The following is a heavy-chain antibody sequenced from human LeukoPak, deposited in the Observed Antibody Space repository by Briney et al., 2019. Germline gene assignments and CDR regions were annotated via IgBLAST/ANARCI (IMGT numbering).Heavy chain of an antibody. J-gene: IGHJ4*02. CDR1: GYNFLDYG. V-gene: IGHV1-18*01. Sequence: GASVKVSCKASGYNFLDYGISWVRQTPGQGLEWMGWISVDNGNTHPTQKFQGRVTMTRDTSISTAYMELSRLRSDDTAVYYCASTAARRNADYFDYWGQGTLVTVSS. CDR3: ASTAARRNADYFDY. CDR2: ISVDNGNT. D-gene: IGHD6-6*01.